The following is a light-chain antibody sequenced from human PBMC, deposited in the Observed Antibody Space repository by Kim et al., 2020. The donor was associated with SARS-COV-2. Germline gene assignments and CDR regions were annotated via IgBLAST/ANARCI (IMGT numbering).Light chain of an antibody. CDR1: NIGSKS. Sequence: AQRKAARITCGENNIGSKSVHWYQQKPGQAPVLVIYYDSDRPSGIPERFSGSNSGNTATLTISRVEAGDEADYYCQVWDSSSDRYVFGTGTKVTVL. J-gene: IGLJ1*01. CDR3: QVWDSSSDRYV. V-gene: IGLV3-21*04. CDR2: YDS.